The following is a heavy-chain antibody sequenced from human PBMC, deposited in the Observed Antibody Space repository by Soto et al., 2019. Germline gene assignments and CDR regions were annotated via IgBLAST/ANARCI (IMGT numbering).Heavy chain of an antibody. V-gene: IGHV3-30*18. CDR2: ISYEGSNR. Sequence: SLILFFAASGFRFSAYAMHLVRQAPGKGLEWVAVISYEGSNRFYADSVKGRFTVSRDNSKNMVYLQMNSLRGEDTAVFYCAKDHGDYNLNYGMDVWGQGTKVTVSS. J-gene: IGHJ6*02. CDR1: GFRFSAYA. D-gene: IGHD4-17*01. CDR3: AKDHGDYNLNYGMDV.